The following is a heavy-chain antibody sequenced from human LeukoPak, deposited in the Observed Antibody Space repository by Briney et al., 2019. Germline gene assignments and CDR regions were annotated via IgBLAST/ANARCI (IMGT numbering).Heavy chain of an antibody. CDR3: TRDATYYLRYGYFDY. V-gene: IGHV3-21*01. D-gene: IGHD2/OR15-2a*01. J-gene: IGHJ4*02. CDR2: INNVASHI. CDR1: GFSISSSA. Sequence: PGGSLRLSCAASGFSISSSAMNWVRQAPGKGLEGVSSINNVASHIYYAGSVRGRFTISRDNAKNSVYLQMNSLRAEDTAVYYCTRDATYYLRYGYFDYWGQGTLVTVSS.